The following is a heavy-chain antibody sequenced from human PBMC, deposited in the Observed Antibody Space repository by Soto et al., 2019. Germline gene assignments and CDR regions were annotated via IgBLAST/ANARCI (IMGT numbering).Heavy chain of an antibody. CDR3: AINVHDRGAES. CDR1: GFTFRNDA. Sequence: EVQLLEFGGGLVQPGGSLRLSCAASGFTFRNDAMTWVRQAPGQGLQYVSSITKAGINTFYADSVKGRFTISRNNSKNTLYLPMTSLTAEDTAVYYCAINVHDRGAESWGQGTLVTVSS. J-gene: IGHJ5*02. V-gene: IGHV3-23*01. CDR2: ITKAGINT. D-gene: IGHD3-10*02.